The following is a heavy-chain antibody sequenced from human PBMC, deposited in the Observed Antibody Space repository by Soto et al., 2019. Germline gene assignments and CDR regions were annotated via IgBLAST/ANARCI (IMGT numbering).Heavy chain of an antibody. CDR2: IWYDGSNK. CDR1: GFTFSSYG. J-gene: IGHJ4*02. D-gene: IGHD2-2*01. Sequence: PGGSLRLSSAASGFTFSSYGMHWVRQAPGKGLEWVAVIWYDGSNKYYADSVKGRFTISRDNSKNTLYLQMNSLRAEDTAVYYCAREGSYCSSTSCYDYFDYWGQGTLVTVSS. V-gene: IGHV3-33*01. CDR3: AREGSYCSSTSCYDYFDY.